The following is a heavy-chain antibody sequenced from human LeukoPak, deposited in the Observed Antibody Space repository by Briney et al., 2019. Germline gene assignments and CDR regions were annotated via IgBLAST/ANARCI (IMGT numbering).Heavy chain of an antibody. Sequence: GGSLRLSCAASGFTFSSYSMNWVRQAPGKGLEWVSSISSSSSYIYYADSVKGRFTISRDNAKNSLCLQMNSLRAEDTAVYYCARRSSGYSPTEFDYWGQGTLVTVSS. CDR1: GFTFSSYS. V-gene: IGHV3-21*01. J-gene: IGHJ4*02. D-gene: IGHD3-22*01. CDR3: ARRSSGYSPTEFDY. CDR2: ISSSSSYI.